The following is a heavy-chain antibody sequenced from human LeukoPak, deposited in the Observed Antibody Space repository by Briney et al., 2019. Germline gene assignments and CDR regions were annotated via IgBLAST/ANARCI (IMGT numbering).Heavy chain of an antibody. CDR1: GFTVSSNY. CDR3: ARDPDYYDSSGYYS. Sequence: PGGSLRLSCAASGFTVSSNYMSWVRQAPGKGLEWVSVIYSGGSTYYADSVKGRFTISRDNSKNTLYLQMNSLRAEDTAVYYCARDPDYYDSSGYYSWGQGTLVTVSS. V-gene: IGHV3-53*01. D-gene: IGHD3-22*01. J-gene: IGHJ5*02. CDR2: IYSGGST.